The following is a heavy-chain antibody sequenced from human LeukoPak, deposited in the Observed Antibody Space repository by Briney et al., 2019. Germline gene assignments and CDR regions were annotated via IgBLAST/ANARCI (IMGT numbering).Heavy chain of an antibody. Sequence: GGSLRLSCAASGFTFSSYAMSWVRQAPGKGLEWVSAISGSGGSTYYADSVKGRFTISRDNSKNTLYLQMNSLRAEDTAVYYCAKDSSGIAAAGTDFDYWGQGTLVTVSS. D-gene: IGHD6-13*01. V-gene: IGHV3-23*01. CDR3: AKDSSGIAAAGTDFDY. J-gene: IGHJ4*02. CDR2: ISGSGGST. CDR1: GFTFSSYA.